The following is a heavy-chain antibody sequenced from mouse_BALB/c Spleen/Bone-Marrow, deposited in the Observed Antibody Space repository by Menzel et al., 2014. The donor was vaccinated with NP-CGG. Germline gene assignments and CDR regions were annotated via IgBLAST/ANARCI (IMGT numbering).Heavy chain of an antibody. CDR2: IDPANGNT. CDR3: ARFAY. J-gene: IGHJ3*01. V-gene: IGHV14-3*02. Sequence: EVKLMESGAELVKPGASVKLSCTASGFNIKDTYMHWVKQRPEQGLEWIGRIDPANGNTKYDPKFQGKATITADTSSKTAYLQLSSLTSEDTAVYYCARFAYWGQGTLVTVSA. CDR1: GFNIKDTY.